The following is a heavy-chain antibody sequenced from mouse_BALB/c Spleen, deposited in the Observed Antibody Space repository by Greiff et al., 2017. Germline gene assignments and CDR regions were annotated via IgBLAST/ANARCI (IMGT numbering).Heavy chain of an antibody. J-gene: IGHJ4*01. CDR1: DSEVFPIAY. Sequence: QVQLKESGSELRSPGSSVTLSCKDFDSEVFPIAYMRWVRQKPGHGFEWIGDILPSIGRRIYGVKFEDKATLDEDTVSNTAYLERNSLTAEDSAIYYGARGGLRRDSMDYWGQGTSVTVSA. CDR2: ILPSIGRR. D-gene: IGHD2-4*01. CDR3: ARGGLRRDSMDY. V-gene: IGHV15-2*02.